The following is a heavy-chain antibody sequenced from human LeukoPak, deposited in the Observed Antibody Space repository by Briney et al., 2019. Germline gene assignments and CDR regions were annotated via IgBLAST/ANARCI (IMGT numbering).Heavy chain of an antibody. Sequence: GGSLRLSCAASGFTFSSYGMTWVRQAPGKGLEWVSYISSSSSTIYYADSVKGRFTISRDNAKNSLYLQLNSLRAEDTAVYYCARLGLGGVLVYWGQGTLVTVSS. D-gene: IGHD3-16*01. CDR3: ARLGLGGVLVY. J-gene: IGHJ4*02. CDR2: ISSSSSTI. CDR1: GFTFSSYG. V-gene: IGHV3-48*01.